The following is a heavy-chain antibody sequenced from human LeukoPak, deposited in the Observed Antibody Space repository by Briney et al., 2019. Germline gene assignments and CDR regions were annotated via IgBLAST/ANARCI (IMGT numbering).Heavy chain of an antibody. CDR1: GFTFSSYA. D-gene: IGHD3-10*01. CDR3: ARGARRFGEFARLDH. CDR2: ISYDGSNK. J-gene: IGHJ4*02. V-gene: IGHV3-30*04. Sequence: PGGSLRLSCAASGFTFSSYAMHWVRQAPGKGLEWVAVISYDGSNKYYADSVKGRFTISRDNSKNTLYLQMNSLRAEDTAVYYCARGARRFGEFARLDHWGQGTLVTVSS.